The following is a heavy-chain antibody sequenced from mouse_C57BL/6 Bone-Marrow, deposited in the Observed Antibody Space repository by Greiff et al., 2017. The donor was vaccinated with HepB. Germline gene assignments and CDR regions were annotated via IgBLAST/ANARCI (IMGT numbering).Heavy chain of an antibody. D-gene: IGHD1-1*01. V-gene: IGHV1-50*01. CDR1: GYTFTSYW. CDR3: ARGDYYGSSYYWYFDV. J-gene: IGHJ1*03. Sequence: VQLQQPGAELVKPGASVKLSCKASGYTFTSYWMQWVKQRPGQGLEWIGEIDPSDSYTNYNQKFKGKATLTVDTSSSTAYMQLSSLTSEDSAVYYCARGDYYGSSYYWYFDVWGTGTSHRLL. CDR2: IDPSDSYT.